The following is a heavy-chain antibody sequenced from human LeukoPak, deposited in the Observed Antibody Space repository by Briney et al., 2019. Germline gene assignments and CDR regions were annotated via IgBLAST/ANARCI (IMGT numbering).Heavy chain of an antibody. D-gene: IGHD6-25*01. V-gene: IGHV4-39*01. J-gene: IGHJ5*02. CDR3: ARHGYSSAVYVDH. CDR1: GDSISSSTYN. CDR2: TYYSGST. Sequence: SETLSLTCTVSGDSISSSTYNWGWVRQPPGKGLEYIASTYYSGSTYYNPSLKSRVSISVDTSKNQFSLKLSSVTAADTAVYYCARHGYSSAVYVDHWGQGTLVTVSS.